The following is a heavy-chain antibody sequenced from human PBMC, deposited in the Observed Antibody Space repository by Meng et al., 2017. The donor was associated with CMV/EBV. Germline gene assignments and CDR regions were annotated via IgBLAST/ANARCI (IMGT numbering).Heavy chain of an antibody. CDR2: INHSGST. Sequence: GSLRLSCAVYGGSFSGYYWSWIRQPPGKGLEWIGEINHSGSTNYNPSLKSRVTISVDTSKNQFSLKLSSVTAADTAVYYCARNGGDRGAAAPWLIYYYYGMDVWGQGTTVTVSS. D-gene: IGHD6-13*01. V-gene: IGHV4-34*01. CDR1: GGSFSGYY. J-gene: IGHJ6*02. CDR3: ARNGGDRGAAAPWLIYYYYGMDV.